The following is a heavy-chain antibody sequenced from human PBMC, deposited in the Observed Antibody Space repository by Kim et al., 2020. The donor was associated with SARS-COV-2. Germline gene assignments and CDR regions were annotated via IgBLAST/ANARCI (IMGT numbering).Heavy chain of an antibody. CDR1: GFTFDDYA. J-gene: IGHJ4*02. CDR3: AKDIRKREILWFGEFDY. V-gene: IGHV3-9*01. D-gene: IGHD3-10*01. Sequence: GGSLRLFCAASGFTFDDYAMHWVRQAPGKGLEWVSGISWNSGSIGYADSVKGRFTISRDNAKNSLYLQMNSLRAEDTALYYCAKDIRKREILWFGEFDYWGQGTLVTVSS. CDR2: ISWNSGSI.